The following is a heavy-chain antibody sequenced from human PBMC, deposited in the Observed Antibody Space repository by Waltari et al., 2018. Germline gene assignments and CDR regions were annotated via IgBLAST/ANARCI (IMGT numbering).Heavy chain of an antibody. V-gene: IGHV3-30*01. CDR2: ISYDGSNK. CDR1: FSSYA. CDR3: ARDGYYDFWSGITRPSWYFDL. J-gene: IGHJ2*01. D-gene: IGHD3-3*01. Sequence: FSSYAMHWVRQAPGKGLEWVAVISYDGSNKYYADSVKGRFTISRDNSKNTLYLQMNSLRAEDTAVYYCARDGYYDFWSGITRPSWYFDLWGRGTLVTVSS.